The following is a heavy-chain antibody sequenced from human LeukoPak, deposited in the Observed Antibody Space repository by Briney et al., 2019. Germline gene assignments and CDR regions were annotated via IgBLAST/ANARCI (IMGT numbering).Heavy chain of an antibody. V-gene: IGHV3-21*01. Sequence: GGSPRLSCAASGFTFSSYSMNWVRQAPGKGLEWVSFISSSSSYIYYADSVKGRFTISRDNAKNSLYLQMNSLRAEDTAVYYCARDYLKMATNFDYWGQGTLVTVSS. CDR2: ISSSSSYI. D-gene: IGHD5-24*01. J-gene: IGHJ4*02. CDR3: ARDYLKMATNFDY. CDR1: GFTFSSYS.